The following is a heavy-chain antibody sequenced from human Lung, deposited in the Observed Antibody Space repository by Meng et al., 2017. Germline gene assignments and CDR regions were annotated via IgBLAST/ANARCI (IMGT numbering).Heavy chain of an antibody. D-gene: IGHD4-11*01. J-gene: IGHJ4*02. Sequence: QAQLQWWGAGLLKPSEPLSLPCVVSGGSFSDYYWSWIRQPPGKGLEWIGEINHSGSTNYNPSLESRATISVDTSQNNLSLKLSSVTAADSAVYYCARGPTTMAHDFDYWGQGTLVTVSS. CDR2: INHSGST. CDR3: ARGPTTMAHDFDY. CDR1: GGSFSDYY. V-gene: IGHV4-34*01.